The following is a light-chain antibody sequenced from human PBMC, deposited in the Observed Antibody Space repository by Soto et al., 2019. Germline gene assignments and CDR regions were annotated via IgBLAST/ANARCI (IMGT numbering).Light chain of an antibody. V-gene: IGLV1-44*01. CDR1: NSNIGSNI. CDR3: ATWDDSLNGWV. J-gene: IGLJ3*02. Sequence: QSVLTQPPSASGTPVQRVTISCSGSNSNIGSNIVNWYQQLPGTAPKLLIYGNTQRPSGVPDRFSGSKSGTSASLAISGLQSEDEADYYCATWDDSLNGWVFGGGTKVTVL. CDR2: GNT.